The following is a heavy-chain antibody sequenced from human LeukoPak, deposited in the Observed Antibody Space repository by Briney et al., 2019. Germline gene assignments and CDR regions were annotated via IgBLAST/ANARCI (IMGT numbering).Heavy chain of an antibody. CDR1: GFTFRTYW. Sequence: LAGGSLRLSCAASGFTFRTYWMSWIRQAPGKEPEWVADINQDGSEKYYLQSVRGRFTVSRDNAQNAVFLQMTNPRADDTAVYYCARWKMELQRNAFDFWGQGTVVTVSS. CDR3: ARWKMELQRNAFDF. V-gene: IGHV3-7*01. D-gene: IGHD1-26*01. CDR2: INQDGSEK. J-gene: IGHJ3*01.